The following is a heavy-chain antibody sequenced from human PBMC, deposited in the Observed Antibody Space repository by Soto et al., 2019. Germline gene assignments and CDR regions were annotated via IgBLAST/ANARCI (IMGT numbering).Heavy chain of an antibody. Sequence: GESLKISCKGSGYRFTNYWIGWVRQMPGKGLEWMGRIDPSDSYTNYSPSFQGHVTISADKSISTAYLQWSSLKASDTAMYYCARHNPHSGYDYWGQGTLVTVSS. D-gene: IGHD5-12*01. CDR2: IDPSDSYT. CDR1: GYRFTNYW. J-gene: IGHJ4*02. CDR3: ARHNPHSGYDY. V-gene: IGHV5-10-1*01.